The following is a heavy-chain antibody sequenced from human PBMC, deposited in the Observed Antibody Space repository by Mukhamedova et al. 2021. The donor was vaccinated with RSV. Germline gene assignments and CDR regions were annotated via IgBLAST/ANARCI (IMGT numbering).Heavy chain of an antibody. D-gene: IGHD3-3*01. CDR3: ARPHLDGVNYFDY. V-gene: IGHV3-30-3*01. J-gene: IGHJ4*02. CDR2: VSKDGNTK. CDR1: TFNNFA. Sequence: TFNNFAIHWIRQAPGKGLDWVAVVSKDGNTKFYSDSVKGRFTVSRDNSKNTLYLQMDSLRVEDTAMYFCARPHLDGVNYFDYWGQG.